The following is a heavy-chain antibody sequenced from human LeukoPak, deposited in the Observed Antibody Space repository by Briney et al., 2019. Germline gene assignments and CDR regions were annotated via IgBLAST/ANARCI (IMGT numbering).Heavy chain of an antibody. D-gene: IGHD6-13*01. J-gene: IGHJ5*02. CDR2: IIPIFGTA. CDR1: GGTFSSYA. Sequence: ASVKVSCKASGGTFSSYAISWVRQAPGQGLEWMGGIIPIFGTANYAQKFQGRVTITADESTSTAYMELSSLRSEDTAVYYCARDRKQLNRYSSWEDWFDPWGQGTLVTVSS. V-gene: IGHV1-69*13. CDR3: ARDRKQLNRYSSWEDWFDP.